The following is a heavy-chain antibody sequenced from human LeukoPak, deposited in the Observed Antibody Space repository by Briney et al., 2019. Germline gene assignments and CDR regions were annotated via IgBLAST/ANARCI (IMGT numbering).Heavy chain of an antibody. J-gene: IGHJ6*02. V-gene: IGHV3-53*05. Sequence: PGGSLRLSCAASGFTVSSNYMSWVRQAPGKGLEWVSVIYSGGSTYYADSVKGRFTISRDNSKNTLYLQMNSLRAEDTAVYYCAKDPRGSSWYYYGMDVWGQGTTVTVSS. CDR1: GFTVSSNY. CDR3: AKDPRGSSWYYYGMDV. CDR2: IYSGGST. D-gene: IGHD6-13*01.